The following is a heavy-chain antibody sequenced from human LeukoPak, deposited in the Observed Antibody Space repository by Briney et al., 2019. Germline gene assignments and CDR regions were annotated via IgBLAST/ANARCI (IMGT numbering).Heavy chain of an antibody. CDR3: TTVLSYGYYYMDV. CDR2: IKSKTDGGTT. Sequence: SGGPLRLSCAASGFTFSNAWMSWVRHATGKGLEWVGRIKSKTDGGTTDYAAPVKGRFTIQRDDSKNTLYLQMNSLKTEDTAVYYCTTVLSYGYYYMDVWGKGTTVTVSS. J-gene: IGHJ6*03. CDR1: GFTFSNAW. D-gene: IGHD5-18*01. V-gene: IGHV3-15*01.